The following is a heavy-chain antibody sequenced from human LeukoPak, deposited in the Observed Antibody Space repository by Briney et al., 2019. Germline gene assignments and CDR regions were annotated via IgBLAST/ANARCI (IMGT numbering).Heavy chain of an antibody. CDR1: GGSISSSSYY. D-gene: IGHD4-17*01. J-gene: IGHJ3*01. V-gene: IGHV4-39*01. CDR2: IYYSGST. Sequence: PSETLSLTCTVSGGSISSSSYYWGWIRQPPGKGLEWIGYIYYSGSTNYNPSLKSRVTISVGTSQNQFSLKLSSVTASDTAVYYCARHGYGDYVVAFDVWGQGTMVTVSS. CDR3: ARHGYGDYVVAFDV.